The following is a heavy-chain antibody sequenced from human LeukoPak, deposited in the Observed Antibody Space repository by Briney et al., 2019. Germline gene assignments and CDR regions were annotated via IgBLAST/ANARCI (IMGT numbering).Heavy chain of an antibody. J-gene: IGHJ4*02. V-gene: IGHV3-23*01. Sequence: GGSLRLSCAAAGFTFSSYTMSWVRQAPGKGLEWVSAISGSGGSTYYADSVQGRFTISRDNSKSTLCLQMNSLRAEDTAVYYCAKQLGYCSDGSCYFPYWGQGTLVTVSS. CDR3: AKQLGYCSDGSCYFPY. CDR1: GFTFSSYT. D-gene: IGHD2-15*01. CDR2: ISGSGGST.